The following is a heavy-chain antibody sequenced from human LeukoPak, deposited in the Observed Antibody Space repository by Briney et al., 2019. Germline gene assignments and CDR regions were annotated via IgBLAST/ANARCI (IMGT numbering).Heavy chain of an antibody. D-gene: IGHD6-19*01. CDR2: ITTSSTYI. Sequence: GGSLRLSCAASGFTFSSYSMSWVRQAPGKGLEWVSSITTSSTYISYADSVKGRLTISRDNAKNSLYLQMNSLRAEDTAVYYCARGKCSSGWFDDWGQGTLVTVSS. CDR3: ARGKCSSGWFDD. V-gene: IGHV3-21*01. CDR1: GFTFSSYS. J-gene: IGHJ4*02.